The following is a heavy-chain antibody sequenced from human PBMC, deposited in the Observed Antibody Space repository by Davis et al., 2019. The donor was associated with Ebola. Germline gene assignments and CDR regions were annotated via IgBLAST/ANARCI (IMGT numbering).Heavy chain of an antibody. J-gene: IGHJ4*02. Sequence: GGSLRLSCAASGFTFSTYTMTWVRQAPGKGLEWVSSISISSAFIYYADSVKGRFTVSRDNAKSSLSLQMNSLRAEDTAVYYCAKDEGYSSGWYLDYWGQGTLVTVSS. CDR3: AKDEGYSSGWYLDY. V-gene: IGHV3-21*01. D-gene: IGHD6-19*01. CDR1: GFTFSTYT. CDR2: ISISSAFI.